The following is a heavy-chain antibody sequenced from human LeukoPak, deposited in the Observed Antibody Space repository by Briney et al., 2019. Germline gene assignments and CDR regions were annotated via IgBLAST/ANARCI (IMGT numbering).Heavy chain of an antibody. CDR2: IDWDDDK. CDR1: GFSLSTSGMC. J-gene: IGHJ4*02. Sequence: ESGPTLVNPTQTLTLTCTFSGFSLSTSGMCVSWIRQPPGKALEWLARIDWDDDKYYGTSLKTRLTISKDTSKNQVVLTMTNMDPVDTATYYCARFQSKVGAIDYWGQGTLVTVSS. V-gene: IGHV2-70*11. CDR3: ARFQSKVGAIDY. D-gene: IGHD1-26*01.